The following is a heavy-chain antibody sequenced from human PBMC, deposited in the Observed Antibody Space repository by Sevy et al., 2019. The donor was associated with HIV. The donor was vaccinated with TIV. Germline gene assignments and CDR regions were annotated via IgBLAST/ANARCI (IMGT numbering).Heavy chain of an antibody. Sequence: SETLSLTCTVSGGSISSYYWSWIRQPPGKGLEWIGYIYYSGSTNYNPSPKSRVTISVDTSKNQFSLKQSSVTAADTAVYYCARDRPPYSYDSSGYSPRAFDIWGQGTMVTVSS. J-gene: IGHJ3*02. V-gene: IGHV4-59*01. CDR3: ARDRPPYSYDSSGYSPRAFDI. CDR2: IYYSGST. CDR1: GGSISSYY. D-gene: IGHD3-22*01.